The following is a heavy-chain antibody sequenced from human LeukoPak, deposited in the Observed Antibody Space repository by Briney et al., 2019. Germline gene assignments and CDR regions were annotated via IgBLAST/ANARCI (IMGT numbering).Heavy chain of an antibody. Sequence: GGSLRLSCAASGFTFSTYSMNWVRQAPGKGLEWVSYISSSSSPIYYADSVKGRFTISRDNAKNSLYLQINSLRAEDTAVYYCARTRPLDYLQGRSAFDIWGQGTMVTVSS. J-gene: IGHJ3*02. CDR1: GFTFSTYS. V-gene: IGHV3-48*04. D-gene: IGHD4-11*01. CDR2: ISSSSSPI. CDR3: ARTRPLDYLQGRSAFDI.